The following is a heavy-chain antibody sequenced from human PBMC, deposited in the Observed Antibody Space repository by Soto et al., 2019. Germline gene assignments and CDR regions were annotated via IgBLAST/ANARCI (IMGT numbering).Heavy chain of an antibody. CDR2: IYYTGST. J-gene: IGHJ4*02. D-gene: IGHD1-26*01. V-gene: IGHV4-31*03. CDR1: GGSIYTGGFY. CDR3: ATSLVTSRARVDY. Sequence: SETLSLTCTVSGGSIYTGGFYWSWIRRLPGKGLEWLGYIYYTGSTQYTPSLKSRLSISTDTSDNQFSLRLNSVTAADTAVYYCATSLVTSRARVDYWGQGTPVTVSS.